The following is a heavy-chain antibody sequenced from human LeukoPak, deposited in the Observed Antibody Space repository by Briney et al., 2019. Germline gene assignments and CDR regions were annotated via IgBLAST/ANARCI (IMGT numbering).Heavy chain of an antibody. J-gene: IGHJ6*03. CDR2: INSDGSST. CDR3: ARVPVDPPGGETYYYYMDV. D-gene: IGHD3-16*01. V-gene: IGHV3-74*01. Sequence: PGGSLRLSCAASGFTFSSYWMHWVRQAPGKGLVWVSRINSDGSSTSYADSVKGRFTISRDNAKNTLYLQMNSLRAEDTAVYYCARVPVDPPGGETYYYYMDVWGKGTTVTVSS. CDR1: GFTFSSYW.